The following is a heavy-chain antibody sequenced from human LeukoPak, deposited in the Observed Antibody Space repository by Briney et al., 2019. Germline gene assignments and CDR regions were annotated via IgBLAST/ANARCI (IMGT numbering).Heavy chain of an antibody. CDR1: GFTFSSYS. D-gene: IGHD3-22*01. CDR3: ARANYYDSSGLFDY. Sequence: GGSLRLSCAASGFTFSSYSMNWVRQAPGKGLEWVSYISSSSSTIYYADSVKGRFTISRDNAKDSLYLQMNSLRAEDTAVYYCARANYYDSSGLFDYWGQGTLVTVSS. J-gene: IGHJ4*02. CDR2: ISSSSSTI. V-gene: IGHV3-48*04.